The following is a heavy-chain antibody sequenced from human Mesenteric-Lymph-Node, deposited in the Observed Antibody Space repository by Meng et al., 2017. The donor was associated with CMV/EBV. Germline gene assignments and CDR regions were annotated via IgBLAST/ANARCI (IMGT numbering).Heavy chain of an antibody. CDR3: ARTNNWGFDY. V-gene: IGHV1-3*04. J-gene: IGHJ4*02. D-gene: IGHD3-16*01. CDR2: INIVEDKT. Sequence: QVQLVQSGAEVKKPGASVKVSCKASGYTFSSYAMHWVRQAPGQRLEWMGWINIVEDKTKTSQNFQGRVTLTRDTSANTAYMELSSLGSDDTAAYYCARTNNWGFDYWGQGTLVTVSS. CDR1: GYTFSSYA.